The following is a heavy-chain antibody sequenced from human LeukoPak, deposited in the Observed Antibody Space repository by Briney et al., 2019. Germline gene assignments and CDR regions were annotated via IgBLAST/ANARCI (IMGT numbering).Heavy chain of an antibody. Sequence: ASVKVSCKASGYTFTSYDINWVRQATGQGLEWMGWMNPNSGNTGYAQKFQGRVTMTRNTSISTAYMELSSLRSEDTAVYYCARGTPNYYYYCMDVWGKGTTVTVSS. V-gene: IGHV1-8*01. CDR3: ARGTPNYYYYCMDV. CDR1: GYTFTSYD. CDR2: MNPNSGNT. J-gene: IGHJ6*03.